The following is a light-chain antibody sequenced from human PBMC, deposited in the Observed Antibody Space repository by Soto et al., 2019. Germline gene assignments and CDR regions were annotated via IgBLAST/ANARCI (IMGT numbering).Light chain of an antibody. V-gene: IGLV6-57*04. CDR3: QSYDDNNQV. J-gene: IGLJ2*01. CDR2: EDN. CDR1: SGTIASNY. Sequence: NFMLTQPHSVSESPGKTVTISCTRSSGTIASNYLQWYQQRPGSAPNMVIYEDNQRPSGVPDRFSGSIDSSSNSASLTISGLKTEDEADYYCQSYDDNNQVFGGGTKLTVL.